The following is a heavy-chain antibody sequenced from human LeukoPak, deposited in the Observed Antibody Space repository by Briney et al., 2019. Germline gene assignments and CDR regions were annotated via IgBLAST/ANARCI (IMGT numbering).Heavy chain of an antibody. Sequence: ASVKVSCKASGGTFSSYAISWVRQAPGQGLEWMGRIIPIFGTANYAQKFQVRVTITADKSTSTAYMELSSLRSEDTAVYYCARGNYDFWSGYGPNYYMDVWGKGTTVTVSS. CDR2: IIPIFGTA. J-gene: IGHJ6*03. D-gene: IGHD3-3*01. CDR3: ARGNYDFWSGYGPNYYMDV. CDR1: GGTFSSYA. V-gene: IGHV1-69*06.